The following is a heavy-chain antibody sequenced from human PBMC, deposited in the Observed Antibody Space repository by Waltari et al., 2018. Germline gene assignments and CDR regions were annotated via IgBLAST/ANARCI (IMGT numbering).Heavy chain of an antibody. V-gene: IGHV4-39*01. D-gene: IGHD5-12*01. Sequence: QLQLQESGPRLVRPSETLSLICRVSGVSITSNRHYWAWVRQSPGQGLEWIGTVSYSGTTYISPSLKSRGSVSRDPSKNQVSLILGSVTTTDMAVYYCATYIGASVGTAAFDVWGQGTMVTVSS. J-gene: IGHJ3*01. CDR2: VSYSGTT. CDR3: ATYIGASVGTAAFDV. CDR1: GVSITSNRHY.